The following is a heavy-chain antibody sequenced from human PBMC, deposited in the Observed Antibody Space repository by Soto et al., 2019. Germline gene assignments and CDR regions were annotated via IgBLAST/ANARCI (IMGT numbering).Heavy chain of an antibody. V-gene: IGHV1-2*02. J-gene: IGHJ4*02. CDR3: ASAAVTGTAGLDF. CDR1: GYTFSGFY. CDR2: INPNSGGT. Sequence: AASVKVSCKASGYTFSGFYMHWVRQAPGQGLEWMGWINPNSGGTKSAEKFQGRVTMTRDTSISTAYMELSRLTSDDTAVYYCASAAVTGTAGLDFWGQGTQVTFSS. D-gene: IGHD6-19*01.